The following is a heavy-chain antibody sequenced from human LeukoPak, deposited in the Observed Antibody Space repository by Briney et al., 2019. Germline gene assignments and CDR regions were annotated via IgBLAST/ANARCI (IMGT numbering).Heavy chain of an antibody. CDR3: ARENYYDSSGYSEGMDV. V-gene: IGHV4-4*07. J-gene: IGHJ6*02. Sequence: SETLSLTCTVSGGSMSNSYLTWVRQPAGKGLEWIGRMYVSGTTNYNPSLRSRVTMSIDSSKNQFSLRLSSVTAEDTAVYYCARENYYDSSGYSEGMDVWGQGTKVTVS. CDR2: MYVSGTT. CDR1: GGSMSNSY. D-gene: IGHD3-22*01.